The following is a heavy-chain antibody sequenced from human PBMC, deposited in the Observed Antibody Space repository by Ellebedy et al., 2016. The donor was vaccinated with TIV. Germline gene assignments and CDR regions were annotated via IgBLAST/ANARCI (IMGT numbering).Heavy chain of an antibody. CDR1: GFTFSNYW. CDR3: GRGGAGLADY. CDR2: IDDGDGRRT. Sequence: GESLKISCAVSGFTFSNYWMHWLRQSPGKGLVWVSRIDDGDGRRTDYADSVRGRFTISRDNARNTLYLQMNSLTAEDTAVYYCGRGGAGLADYWGQGILVTVSS. V-gene: IGHV3-74*01. J-gene: IGHJ4*02. D-gene: IGHD6-19*01.